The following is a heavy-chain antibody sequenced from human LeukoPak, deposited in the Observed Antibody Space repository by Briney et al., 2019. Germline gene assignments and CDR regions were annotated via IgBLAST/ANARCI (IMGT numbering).Heavy chain of an antibody. J-gene: IGHJ4*02. V-gene: IGHV3-30*02. D-gene: IGHD3-10*01. CDR2: IRYDGSNK. Sequence: GGSLRLSCAASGFTFSSYGMHWVRQAPGKGLEWVAFIRYDGSNKYYADSVKGRFTISRDNSKNTLYLQMNSLRAEDTAVYYCAKGRYSGSGSYNDYWGQGTLVTVSS. CDR3: AKGRYSGSGSYNDY. CDR1: GFTFSSYG.